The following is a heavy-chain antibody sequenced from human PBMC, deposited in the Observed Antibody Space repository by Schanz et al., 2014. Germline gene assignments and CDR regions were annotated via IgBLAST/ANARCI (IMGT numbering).Heavy chain of an antibody. Sequence: QVQLVQSGGEVKKPGASATVSCKASGYTFNNHGISWVRQAPGQGLEWMGWISVYHGHTNYAEKVHGRVTMTTDTSTSAAYMELRSMISDDTAVYYCVRDAGWAFGASHGRDVWGQGTSVTVSS. CDR3: VRDAGWAFGASHGRDV. V-gene: IGHV1-18*01. D-gene: IGHD3-10*01. CDR1: GYTFNNHG. J-gene: IGHJ6*02. CDR2: ISVYHGHT.